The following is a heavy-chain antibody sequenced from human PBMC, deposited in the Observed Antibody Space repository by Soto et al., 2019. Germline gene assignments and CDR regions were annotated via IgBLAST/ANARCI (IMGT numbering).Heavy chain of an antibody. D-gene: IGHD5-12*01. CDR2: LYYSGST. Sequence: QVQLQESGPGLVKPSETLSLTCTVSGGSVSSGTHYWSWIRQAPGKGLEWIGYLYYSGSTTYNAALKSRVTISGDTSKNQFSLKLTSMTAADTAVYYCATRWLPDAFDVWGQGTMVTVSS. V-gene: IGHV4-61*01. CDR1: GGSVSSGTHY. CDR3: ATRWLPDAFDV. J-gene: IGHJ3*01.